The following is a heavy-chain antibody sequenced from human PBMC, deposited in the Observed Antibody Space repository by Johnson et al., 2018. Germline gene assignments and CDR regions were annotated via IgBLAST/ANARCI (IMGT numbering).Heavy chain of an antibody. CDR1: AFTFSAYG. V-gene: IGHV3-33*08. J-gene: IGHJ6*02. Sequence: QVQLVQSGGGVVQPGRSLRLSCAASAFTFSAYGMHWVRQAPDKGLEWLTLIWYDGGDKYYADSVKGRFTISRDNVKNTLYLQMNSLRAEDTAVYYCARVGGNSYGYGMDVWGQGTTVTVSS. CDR3: ARVGGNSYGYGMDV. D-gene: IGHD5-18*01. CDR2: IWYDGGDK.